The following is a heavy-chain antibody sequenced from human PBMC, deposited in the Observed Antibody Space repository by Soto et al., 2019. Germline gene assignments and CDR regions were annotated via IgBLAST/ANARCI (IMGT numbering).Heavy chain of an antibody. CDR1: GGTFSSYA. V-gene: IGHV1-69*13. CDR3: ARQGFGALHGLVDV. Sequence: SVKVSCNASGGTFSSYAISWVRQAPGQGLEWMGGIIPIFGTANYAQKFQGRVTITADESTSTAYMELTSVTATDTAVYYCARQGFGALHGLVDVWGQGTTVTVSS. D-gene: IGHD3-10*01. J-gene: IGHJ6*02. CDR2: IIPIFGTA.